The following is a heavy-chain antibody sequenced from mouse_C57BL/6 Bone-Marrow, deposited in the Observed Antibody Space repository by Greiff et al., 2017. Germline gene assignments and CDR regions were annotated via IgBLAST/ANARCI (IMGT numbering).Heavy chain of an antibody. CDR1: GYTFTSYW. Sequence: QVQLQQPGAELVKPGASVKLSCKASGYTFTSYWMHWVKQRPGRGLEWIGRIDPHSGGTKYNEKFKSKATLTVDKPSSTAYMQLSSLTSEDSAVYYCARRGANWDFDYWGQGTTLTVSS. D-gene: IGHD4-1*01. CDR2: IDPHSGGT. V-gene: IGHV1-72*01. J-gene: IGHJ2*01. CDR3: ARRGANWDFDY.